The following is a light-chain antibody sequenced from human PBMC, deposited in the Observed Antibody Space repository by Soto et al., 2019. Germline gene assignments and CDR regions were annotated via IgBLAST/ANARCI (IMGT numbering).Light chain of an antibody. CDR1: SSNIGSSYD. CDR3: AAWDDSLNGYVV. V-gene: IGLV1-40*01. CDR2: GDN. J-gene: IGLJ2*01. Sequence: QSALTQPPSVSGAPGQRVTISCTGGSSNIGSSYDVHWYQQIPGTAPKLLIYGDNNRPSGVPDRFSGSKSGTSASLAITGLQAEDEADYYCAAWDDSLNGYVVFGGGTKVTVL.